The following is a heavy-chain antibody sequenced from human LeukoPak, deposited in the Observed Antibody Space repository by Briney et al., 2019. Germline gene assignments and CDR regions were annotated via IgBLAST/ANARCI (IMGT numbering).Heavy chain of an antibody. CDR1: GYTFTNYA. CDR3: ARGIWSSHNKDYYFDY. D-gene: IGHD2-21*01. Sequence: ASVKVSCKASGYTFTNYAMNWVRQAPGQRLEWMGWINAGNGKTKSSQRFQDRVTITRDTSASTAYMELYSLRSEDTAVYYCARGIWSSHNKDYYFDYWGQGSLVTVSS. CDR2: INAGNGKT. J-gene: IGHJ4*02. V-gene: IGHV1-3*01.